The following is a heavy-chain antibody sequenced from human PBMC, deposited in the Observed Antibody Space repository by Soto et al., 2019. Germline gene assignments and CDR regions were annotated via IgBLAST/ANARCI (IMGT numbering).Heavy chain of an antibody. CDR3: ARPLNLGPRYFEL. D-gene: IGHD7-27*01. V-gene: IGHV4-39*01. CDR2: IHYSGTT. Sequence: QLQLQESGPGLVKPSETLSLTCTVSGGSISSTTYYWGWIRQSPGNGLEWIGSIHYSGTTFYNPSLKSRAPISVDTSENQFFLKLNSVAATATAVYSCARPLNLGPRYFELWGRGTLVTVSS. CDR1: GGSISSTTYY. J-gene: IGHJ2*01.